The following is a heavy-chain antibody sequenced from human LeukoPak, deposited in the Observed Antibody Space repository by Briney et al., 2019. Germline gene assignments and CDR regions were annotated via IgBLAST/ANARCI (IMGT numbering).Heavy chain of an antibody. CDR3: ARPITIFGAKGGWFDP. CDR2: INHSGST. Sequence: SETLSLTCAVYGGSFSGYYWSWIRQPPGKGLEWIGEINHSGSTNYNPSLKSRVTISVDTSKNQFSLKLSSVTAADTAVYYCARPITIFGAKGGWFDPWGQGTLVTVSS. J-gene: IGHJ5*02. V-gene: IGHV4-34*01. CDR1: GGSFSGYY. D-gene: IGHD3-3*01.